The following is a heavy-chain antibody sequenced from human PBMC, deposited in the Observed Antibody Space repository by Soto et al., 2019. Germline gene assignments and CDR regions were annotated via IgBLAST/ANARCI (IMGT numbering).Heavy chain of an antibody. V-gene: IGHV5-51*01. J-gene: IGHJ6*03. CDR3: ARHGGYCSGGSCYPYYSYMDV. CDR1: GYSFTSYR. CDR2: IYPGDSDT. Sequence: GDSLKISGKGSGYSFTSYRMAWVRQMPGKGLEWMGIIYPGDSDTRYSPSCQGQVTISADKSISTAYLQWSSLKDSDTAMYYCARHGGYCSGGSCYPYYSYMDVWGKGTTVTVSS. D-gene: IGHD2-15*01.